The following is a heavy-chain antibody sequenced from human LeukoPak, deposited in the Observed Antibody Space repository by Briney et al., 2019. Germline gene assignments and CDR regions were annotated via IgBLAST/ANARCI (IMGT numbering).Heavy chain of an antibody. V-gene: IGHV3-9*01. D-gene: IGHD3-10*01. CDR2: ISWNSGSI. Sequence: GGSLRLSCAASGFTFDDYAMHWVRQAPGKGLEWVSGISWNSGSIGYADSVKGRFTISRDNAKNSLYLQMNSLRAEDTALYYCAKDRGSGPLGRFDPWGQGTLVTVSS. CDR3: AKDRGSGPLGRFDP. J-gene: IGHJ5*02. CDR1: GFTFDDYA.